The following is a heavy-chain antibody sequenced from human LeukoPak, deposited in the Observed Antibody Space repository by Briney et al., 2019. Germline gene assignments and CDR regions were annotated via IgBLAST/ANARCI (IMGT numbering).Heavy chain of an antibody. CDR2: IYHSGST. J-gene: IGHJ6*02. CDR3: ARSRYGDLPV. CDR1: GDSISSSNW. V-gene: IGHV4-4*02. Sequence: PSGTLSLTCAVSGDSISSSNWWSWVRQPPGKGLEWIGEIYHSGSTNYNPSLKSRVTISVDKSENQFSLKLSSVTAADTAVYYCARSRYGDLPVWGQGTTVTVSS. D-gene: IGHD4-17*01.